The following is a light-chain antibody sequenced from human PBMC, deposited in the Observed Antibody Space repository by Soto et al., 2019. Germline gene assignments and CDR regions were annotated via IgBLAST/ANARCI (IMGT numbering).Light chain of an antibody. CDR2: EVS. Sequence: QSALTQPASVSGSPGQSITISCTGTSSDVGGYVSWYQQHPGKAPKLMIYEVSNRPSGVSNRFSGSKSGNTASLTISGLQAEDEADYYCSSYTSSSTLDVFGTGTKVTVL. J-gene: IGLJ1*01. V-gene: IGLV2-14*01. CDR3: SSYTSSSTLDV. CDR1: SSDVGGY.